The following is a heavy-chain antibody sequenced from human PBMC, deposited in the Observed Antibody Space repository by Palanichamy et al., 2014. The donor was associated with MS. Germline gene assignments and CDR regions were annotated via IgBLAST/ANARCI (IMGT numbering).Heavy chain of an antibody. CDR2: ISSSGSTI. CDR1: GFTFSSFE. J-gene: IGHJ2*01. V-gene: IGHV3-48*03. Sequence: EVQLAESGGGLVQPGGSLRLSCAASGFTFSSFEMNWVRQAPGKGLEWISYISSSGSTIYYADSVKGRFTISRDNAKNTLYLQMSSLRAEDTAVYYCARDTWIQLWKSPYWYFDLWGRGTLVTVSS. CDR3: ARDTWIQLWKSPYWYFDL. D-gene: IGHD5-18*01.